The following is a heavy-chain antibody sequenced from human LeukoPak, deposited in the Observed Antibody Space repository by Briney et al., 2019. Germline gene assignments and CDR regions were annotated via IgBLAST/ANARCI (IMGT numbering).Heavy chain of an antibody. CDR3: ARSSSSWYWFDP. V-gene: IGHV4-39*01. D-gene: IGHD6-13*01. CDR1: GGSISSSSYY. J-gene: IGHJ5*02. Sequence: SETLSLTCTVSGGSISSSSYYWGWIRQPPGKGLEWIGSIYYSGSTYYNPSLKSRVTISVDTSKNQFSLKLSSVTAADTAVYYCARSSSSWYWFDPWGQGTLVTVSS. CDR2: IYYSGST.